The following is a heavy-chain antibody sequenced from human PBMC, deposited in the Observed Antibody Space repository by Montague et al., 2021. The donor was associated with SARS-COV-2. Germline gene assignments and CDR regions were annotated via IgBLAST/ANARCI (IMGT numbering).Heavy chain of an antibody. V-gene: IGHV4-59*01. Sequence: SETLSPICTVSGGSIRSYYWSWIRQPPGKGLEWIGEIYSSGSTNYNPSLKSRVTISMDTSKSQFSLKLTSVTAADTAVYYCARGMIRGVTTPFDYWGQGSQVTVSS. CDR3: ARGMIRGVTTPFDY. D-gene: IGHD3-10*01. CDR1: GGSIRSYY. CDR2: IYSSGST. J-gene: IGHJ4*02.